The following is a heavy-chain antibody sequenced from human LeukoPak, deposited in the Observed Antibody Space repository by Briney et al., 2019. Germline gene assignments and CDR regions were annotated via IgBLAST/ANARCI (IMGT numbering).Heavy chain of an antibody. CDR1: GGTFSSYA. D-gene: IGHD2-21*02. CDR3: ARAPCGGDCYSGAFDI. J-gene: IGHJ3*02. Sequence: SVKVSCKSSGGTFSSYAISWVRQAPGQGLEWMGGIIPIFGTANYAQKFQGRVTITTDESTSTAYMELSSLRSEDTAVYYCARAPCGGDCYSGAFDIWGQGTMVTVSS. CDR2: IIPIFGTA. V-gene: IGHV1-69*05.